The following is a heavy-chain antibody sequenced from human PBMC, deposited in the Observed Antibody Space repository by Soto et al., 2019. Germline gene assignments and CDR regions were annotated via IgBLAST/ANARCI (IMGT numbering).Heavy chain of an antibody. CDR1: GFTFNYYA. D-gene: IGHD6-6*01. V-gene: IGHV3-23*01. CDR3: AKDAKEPRPTYYYYGMDV. Sequence: EVQLSESGGGVVRPGGSLRLSCAASGFTFNYYAMSWVRQAPGKGLEWVSAISGSGGNTYYADSVKGRFTVSRDNTKNTLYLQMNSLRAEDTAVYYCAKDAKEPRPTYYYYGMDVWGQGTTVTVSS. J-gene: IGHJ6*02. CDR2: ISGSGGNT.